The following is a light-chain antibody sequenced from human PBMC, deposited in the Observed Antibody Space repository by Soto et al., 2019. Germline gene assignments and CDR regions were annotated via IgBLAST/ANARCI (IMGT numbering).Light chain of an antibody. CDR1: SSDIGGYNF. Sequence: QSVLTQPASVSGSPGQSITISCTGTSSDIGGYNFVSWYQHHPGKAPKLMIYEVNNRPSGVSSRFSGSKSGNTASLTISGLQAGDEADYFCCSSAPESTYVFGTGTKVTVL. J-gene: IGLJ1*01. CDR2: EVN. CDR3: CSSAPESTYV. V-gene: IGLV2-14*01.